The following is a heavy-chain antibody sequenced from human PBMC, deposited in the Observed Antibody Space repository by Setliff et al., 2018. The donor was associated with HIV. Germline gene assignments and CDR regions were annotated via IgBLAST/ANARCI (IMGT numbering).Heavy chain of an antibody. D-gene: IGHD3-16*01. V-gene: IGHV4-4*07. CDR1: GGSISGFY. CDR2: IYDSGST. Sequence: PSETLSLTCTVSGGSISGFYWNWIRQSAGKGLQWIGRIYDSGSTKYNPSLKSRLTMSLDTSKNQFSLKLTSVTAADTAVYYCARGDPFTDFDSWGQGTLVTVSS. J-gene: IGHJ4*02. CDR3: ARGDPFTDFDS.